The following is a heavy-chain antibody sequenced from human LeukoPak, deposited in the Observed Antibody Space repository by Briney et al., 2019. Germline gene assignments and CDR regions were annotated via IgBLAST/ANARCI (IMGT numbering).Heavy chain of an antibody. V-gene: IGHV3-33*01. J-gene: IGHJ4*02. CDR2: IWYDGSNE. Sequence: VGSLRLSCAASGFTFSDYAMRWVRQAPGKGLGWGAVIWYDGSNENYADSVRGRFTVSRDNSKNTLYLHMNRVRAEDAAVYYCGRVAMSDSSGYCDYWGQGTLVTVSS. CDR3: GRVAMSDSSGYCDY. D-gene: IGHD3-22*01. CDR1: GFTFSDYA.